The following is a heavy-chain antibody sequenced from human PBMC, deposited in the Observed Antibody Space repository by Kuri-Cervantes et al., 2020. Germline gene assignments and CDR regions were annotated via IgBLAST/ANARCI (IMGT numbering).Heavy chain of an antibody. Sequence: GGSLRLSCAASGFTVSSNYMSWIRQAPGKGLEWVSYISQSGTSMIHADSVKGRFTISRDNAKNSLYLQMSSLRVEDTAIYYCARWVGGLDVWGQGTTVTVSS. D-gene: IGHD1-26*01. CDR2: ISQSGTSM. CDR3: ARWVGGLDV. J-gene: IGHJ6*02. CDR1: GFTVSSNY. V-gene: IGHV3-11*01.